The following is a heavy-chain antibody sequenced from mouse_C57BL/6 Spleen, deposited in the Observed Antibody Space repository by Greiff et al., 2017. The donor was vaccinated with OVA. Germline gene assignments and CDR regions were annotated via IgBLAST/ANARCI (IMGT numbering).Heavy chain of an antibody. J-gene: IGHJ1*03. CDR3: AREPIGTTVVATGYFDV. D-gene: IGHD1-1*01. CDR1: GYTFTSYW. CDR2: IYPGSGST. Sequence: QVQLQQPGAELVKPGASVKMSCKASGYTFTSYWITWVKQRPGQGLEWIGDIYPGSGSTNYNEKFKSKATLTVDTSSSTAYMKLSSLTSEDSAVYYCAREPIGTTVVATGYFDVWGTGTTVTVSS. V-gene: IGHV1-55*01.